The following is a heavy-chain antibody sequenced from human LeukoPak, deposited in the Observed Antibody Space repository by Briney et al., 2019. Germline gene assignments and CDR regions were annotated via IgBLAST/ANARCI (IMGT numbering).Heavy chain of an antibody. D-gene: IGHD3-10*01. J-gene: IGHJ4*02. CDR3: GGYGSGTYYPFF. V-gene: IGHV4-4*07. CDR2: IYASGST. Sequence: PSETLSLTCTVSGASISSYYWSWFRQPAGKGLEWIGRIYASGSTDYNPSLKSRVTMSVDTSKNQFSLKLTSVTAADTAVYFCGGYGSGTYYPFFWGQGTLVTVSS. CDR1: GASISSYY.